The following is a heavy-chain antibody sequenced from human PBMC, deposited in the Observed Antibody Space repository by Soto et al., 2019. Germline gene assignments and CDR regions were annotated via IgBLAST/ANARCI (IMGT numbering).Heavy chain of an antibody. Sequence: GESLKISCKGSGYSFTSYWIGWVRQMPGKGLEWMGIIYPGDSDTRYSPSFQGQVTISADKSISTAYLQWSSLKASDTAMYYCARRNRIAADYYYYYGMDVWGQGTTVTVSS. CDR1: GYSFTSYW. CDR3: ARRNRIAADYYYYYGMDV. D-gene: IGHD6-13*01. V-gene: IGHV5-51*01. CDR2: IYPGDSDT. J-gene: IGHJ6*02.